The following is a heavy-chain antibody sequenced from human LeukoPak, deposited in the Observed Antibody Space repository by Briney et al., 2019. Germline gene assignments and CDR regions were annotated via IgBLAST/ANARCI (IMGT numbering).Heavy chain of an antibody. CDR1: GFTVRSNY. CDR3: ARGTVTMVDY. CDR2: IYSGGST. D-gene: IGHD3-10*01. V-gene: IGHV3-66*01. J-gene: IGHJ4*02. Sequence: PGGSLRLSCAASGFTVRSNYMSWVRQAPGRGLEWVSVIYSGGSTYYADSVKGRFTISRDNSKNTLFLQMNSLRAGDTAVYYCARGTVTMVDYWGQGTLVTVSS.